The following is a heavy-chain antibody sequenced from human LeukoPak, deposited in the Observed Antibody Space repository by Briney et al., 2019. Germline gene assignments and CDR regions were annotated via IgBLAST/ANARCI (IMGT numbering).Heavy chain of an antibody. CDR2: IYYSGST. CDR1: GGSISSSSYY. Sequence: PSETLSLTCTVSGGSISSSSYYWGWIRQPPGEGLEWIGSIYYSGSTYYNPSLKSRVTISVDTSKNQFSLKLSSVTAADTAVYYCTKQIGLDYGMDVWGQGTTVTVSS. CDR3: TKQIGLDYGMDV. D-gene: IGHD1/OR15-1a*01. V-gene: IGHV4-39*07. J-gene: IGHJ6*02.